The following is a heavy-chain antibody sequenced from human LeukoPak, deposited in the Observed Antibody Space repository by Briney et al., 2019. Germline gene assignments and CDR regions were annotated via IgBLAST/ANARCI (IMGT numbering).Heavy chain of an antibody. Sequence: PSETLSLTCTVSGYSISSGYYWGWIRQPPGKGLEWIGSIYHSGSTYYNPSLKSRVTISPDTSKNQFSLKLSSVTAADTAIYYCARANYYDTSGYSRGAFDLWGQGTMVSVSS. J-gene: IGHJ3*01. V-gene: IGHV4-38-2*02. CDR3: ARANYYDTSGYSRGAFDL. CDR2: IYHSGST. CDR1: GYSISSGYY. D-gene: IGHD3-22*01.